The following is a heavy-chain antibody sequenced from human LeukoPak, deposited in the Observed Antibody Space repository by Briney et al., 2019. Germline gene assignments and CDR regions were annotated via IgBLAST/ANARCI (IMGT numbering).Heavy chain of an antibody. D-gene: IGHD3-22*01. J-gene: IGHJ4*02. CDR2: IYYSGST. V-gene: IGHV4-39*07. CDR3: ARGPYDSSRD. Sequence: KTSEALSLTCTVSGGSISSSSYYWGWIRQPPGKGLEWIGSIYYSGSTYYNPSLKSRVTISVDTSKNQFSLKLSSVTAADTAVYYCARGPYDSSRDWGQGTLVTVSS. CDR1: GGSISSSSYY.